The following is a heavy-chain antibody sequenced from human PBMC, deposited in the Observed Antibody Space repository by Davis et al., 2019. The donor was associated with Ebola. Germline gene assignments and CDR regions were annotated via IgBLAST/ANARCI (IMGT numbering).Heavy chain of an antibody. V-gene: IGHV7-4-1*02. CDR2: INTNTGNP. Sequence: ASVTVSRKASGYTFTRDAMNWVRQAPGQGLEWMGWINTNTGNPTYAQGFTGRLVFSLDTSVSTAYLQISSLKAEDTAVYYCATGRDGYNFNYWGQGTLVTVSS. CDR3: ATGRDGYNFNY. J-gene: IGHJ4*02. CDR1: GYTFTRDA. D-gene: IGHD5-24*01.